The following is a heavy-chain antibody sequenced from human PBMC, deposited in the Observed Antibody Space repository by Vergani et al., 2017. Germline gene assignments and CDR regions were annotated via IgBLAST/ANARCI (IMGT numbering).Heavy chain of an antibody. CDR1: GFTFNQYG. V-gene: IGHV3-33*01. CDR2: TWYDGNNK. Sequence: QVQLVESGGGVVKPGRSLRLSCAASGFTFNQYGMHWVRQAPGKGLEWVAVTWYDGNNKQYADSVKGRFTISRDNSKSTMYLQMNSLRDEDTGVYYCARDVRLLYNRFDPWGQGTLVTVSS. CDR3: ARDVRLLYNRFDP. J-gene: IGHJ5*02. D-gene: IGHD1-14*01.